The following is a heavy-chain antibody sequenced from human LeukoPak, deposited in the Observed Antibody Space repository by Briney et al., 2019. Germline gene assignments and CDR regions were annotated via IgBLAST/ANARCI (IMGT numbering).Heavy chain of an antibody. J-gene: IGHJ4*02. CDR3: ARVRPWQGQEFDY. CDR1: GFTFSSYA. Sequence: PGGSLRLSCAASGFTFSSYAMSWVRQAPGKGLEWVSSISSSSSYIYYADSVKGRFTISRDNAKNSLYLQMNSLRAEDTAVYYCARVRPWQGQEFDYWGQGTLVTVSS. D-gene: IGHD5-12*01. V-gene: IGHV3-21*01. CDR2: ISSSSSYI.